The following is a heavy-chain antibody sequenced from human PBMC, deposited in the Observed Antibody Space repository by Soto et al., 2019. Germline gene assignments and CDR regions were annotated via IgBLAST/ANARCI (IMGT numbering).Heavy chain of an antibody. J-gene: IGHJ6*02. V-gene: IGHV1-3*01. CDR2: INAGNGNT. D-gene: IGHD6-19*01. CDR3: ARDILRYSSGWYKRYYYYGMDV. CDR1: GYTFTSYA. Sequence: GASVKVSCKASGYTFTSYAMHWVRQAPGQRLEWMGWINAGNGNTKYSQKFQGRVTITRDTSASTAYMELSSLRSEDTAVYYCARDILRYSSGWYKRYYYYGMDVWGQGTTVTVSS.